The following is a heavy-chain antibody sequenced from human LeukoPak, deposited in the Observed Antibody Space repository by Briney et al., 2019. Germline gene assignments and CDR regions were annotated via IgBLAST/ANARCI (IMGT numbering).Heavy chain of an antibody. J-gene: IGHJ4*02. CDR1: GGSFSGYY. D-gene: IGHD6-6*01. CDR3: AGSGDGSSSSTFDY. V-gene: IGHV4-34*01. Sequence: PSETLSLTCAVYGGSFSGYYWSWIRQPPGKGLEWIGEINHSGSTNYNPSLKSRVTISVDTSKSQFSLKLSSVTAADTAVYYCAGSGDGSSSSTFDYWGQGTLVTVSS. CDR2: INHSGST.